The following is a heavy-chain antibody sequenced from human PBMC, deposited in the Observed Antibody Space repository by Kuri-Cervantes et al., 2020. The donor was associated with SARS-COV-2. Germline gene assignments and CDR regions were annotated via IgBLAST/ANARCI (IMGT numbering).Heavy chain of an antibody. J-gene: IGHJ6*03. CDR2: SIPVLGTT. Sequence: SVKVSCKASGGTFSTDGITWVRQAPGQGLEWTGTSIPVLGTTTYSQKFQGRVTMTRDTSTSTVYMELSSLRSEDTAVYYCARSWGNWRYMDVWGKGTTVTVSS. CDR3: ARSWGNWRYMDV. V-gene: IGHV1-69*04. D-gene: IGHD1-1*01. CDR1: GGTFSTDG.